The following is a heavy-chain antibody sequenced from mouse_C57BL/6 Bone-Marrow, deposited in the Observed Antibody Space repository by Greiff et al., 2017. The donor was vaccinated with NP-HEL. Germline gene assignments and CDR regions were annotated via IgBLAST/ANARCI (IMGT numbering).Heavy chain of an antibody. V-gene: IGHV5-16*01. D-gene: IGHD2-4*01. J-gene: IGHJ4*01. Sequence: EVMLVESEGGLVQPGSSMKLSCTASGFTFNDYSMAWVRQVPEKGLEWVANINYDGSSTYYLDSLKSRFIISRDNAKNILYLQMSSLKSEDTATYYCAREGGLRRRTYAMDYWGQGTSVTVSS. CDR1: GFTFNDYS. CDR3: AREGGLRRRTYAMDY. CDR2: INYDGSST.